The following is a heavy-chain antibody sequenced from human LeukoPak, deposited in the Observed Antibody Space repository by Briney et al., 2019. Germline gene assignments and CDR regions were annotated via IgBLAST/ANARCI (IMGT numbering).Heavy chain of an antibody. V-gene: IGHV3-21*01. CDR3: ARDRVVSGRFGEVAS. J-gene: IGHJ5*01. CDR1: GFTFSSYS. D-gene: IGHD3-10*01. CDR2: ISSSSTYI. Sequence: GGSLRLSCAASGFTFSSYSMNWVRQAPGKGLDWVSCISSSSTYIYYADSVKGRFTISRDDAKNSLYLQMSSLRADDTAVYYCARDRVVSGRFGEVASWGQGALVTVSS.